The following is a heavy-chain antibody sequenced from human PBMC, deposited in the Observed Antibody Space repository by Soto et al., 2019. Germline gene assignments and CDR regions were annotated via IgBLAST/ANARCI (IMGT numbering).Heavy chain of an antibody. CDR1: GFTFSSYA. J-gene: IGHJ4*02. D-gene: IGHD3-9*01. CDR2: ISGSGGST. CDR3: ARVRATLTGYSD. V-gene: IGHV3-23*01. Sequence: GGSLRLSCGASGFTFSSYAMSWVRQAPGKGLEWVSPISGSGGSTYYADSVKGRFTISRDNSKNTPYLQMNSLRAEDTAVYYCARVRATLTGYSDWGQGTLVTVSS.